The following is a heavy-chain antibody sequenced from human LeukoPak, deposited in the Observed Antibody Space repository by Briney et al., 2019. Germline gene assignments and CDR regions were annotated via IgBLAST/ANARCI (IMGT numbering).Heavy chain of an antibody. D-gene: IGHD3-10*01. V-gene: IGHV4-39*01. CDR3: ARHYYGSGSYYKGAGVHY. CDR2: IYYSGST. CDR1: GGSISSSSYY. Sequence: SETLSLTCTVSGGSISSSSYYWGWIRQPPGKGLEWTGSIYYSGSTYYNPSLKSRVTISVDTSNNQFSLKLSSVTAADTAVYYCARHYYGSGSYYKGAGVHYWGQGTLVTVS. J-gene: IGHJ4*02.